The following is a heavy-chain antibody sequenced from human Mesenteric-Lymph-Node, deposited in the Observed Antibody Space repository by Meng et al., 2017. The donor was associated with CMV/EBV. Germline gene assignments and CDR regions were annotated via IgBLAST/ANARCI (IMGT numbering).Heavy chain of an antibody. CDR1: GYTFTNYD. Sequence: ASVKVSCKASGYTFTNYDINWVRQATGQGLEWMGWMNPNSGNTGYAQKFQGRVTMTRDTSLSTAYMELSSLRSEDTAVYYCARRGLWCSSSSCYMLYAMDVWGQGTTVTVSS. CDR3: ARRGLWCSSSSCYMLYAMDV. V-gene: IGHV1-8*01. J-gene: IGHJ6*02. CDR2: MNPNSGNT. D-gene: IGHD2-2*02.